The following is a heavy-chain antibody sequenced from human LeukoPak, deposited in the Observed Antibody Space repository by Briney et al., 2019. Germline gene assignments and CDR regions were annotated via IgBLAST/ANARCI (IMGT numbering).Heavy chain of an antibody. CDR2: ISSSGSTI. Sequence: GGSLRLSCAASGFTFSSYEMNWVRQAPGKGLEWVSYISSSGSTIYYADSVKGRFTISRDNAKNSLYLQMNSLRAEDTAVYYCARVGNKYPYAFDIWGQGTMVTVSS. CDR1: GFTFSSYE. V-gene: IGHV3-48*03. D-gene: IGHD2-2*01. CDR3: ARVGNKYPYAFDI. J-gene: IGHJ3*02.